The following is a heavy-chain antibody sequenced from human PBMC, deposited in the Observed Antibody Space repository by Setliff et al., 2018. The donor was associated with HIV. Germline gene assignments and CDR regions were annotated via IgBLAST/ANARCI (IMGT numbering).Heavy chain of an antibody. J-gene: IGHJ6*02. CDR3: ARTWQLTCGMDV. Sequence: ASVKVSCKASGYNFGSYFMHWVRQAPGKGLVWVSRISPDGSVINYAGSVKGRFTISRDNAKNSLYLQMNSLRAEDTAVYYCARTWQLTCGMDVWGQGTTVTVSS. D-gene: IGHD6-13*01. V-gene: IGHV3-74*01. CDR2: ISPDGSVI. CDR1: GYNFGSYF.